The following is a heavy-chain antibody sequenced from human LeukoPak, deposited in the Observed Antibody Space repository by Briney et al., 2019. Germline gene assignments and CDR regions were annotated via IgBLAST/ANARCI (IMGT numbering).Heavy chain of an antibody. V-gene: IGHV3-21*01. CDR1: GFTFSSYS. D-gene: IGHD1-26*01. Sequence: GGSLRLSCAASGFTFSSYSMNRVRQAPGKGLEWVSSISSSSSYIHSADSVRGRFTISRDNAKNSLFLQMNSLRAEDTAVYYCARDEWGDAFDIWGQGTMVTVFS. CDR2: ISSSSSYI. CDR3: ARDEWGDAFDI. J-gene: IGHJ3*02.